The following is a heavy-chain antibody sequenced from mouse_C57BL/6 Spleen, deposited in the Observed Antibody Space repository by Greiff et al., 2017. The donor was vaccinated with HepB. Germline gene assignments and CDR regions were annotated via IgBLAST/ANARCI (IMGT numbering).Heavy chain of an antibody. D-gene: IGHD1-1*01. Sequence: VQLQQSGPELVKPGASVKISCKASGYAFSSSWMNWVKQRPGKGLEWIGRIYPGDGDTNYNGKFKGKATLTADKSSSTAYMQLSSLTSEDSAVYFCAREITTRGYCDVWGTGTTVTVSS. CDR2: IYPGDGDT. J-gene: IGHJ1*03. CDR1: GYAFSSSW. V-gene: IGHV1-82*01. CDR3: AREITTRGYCDV.